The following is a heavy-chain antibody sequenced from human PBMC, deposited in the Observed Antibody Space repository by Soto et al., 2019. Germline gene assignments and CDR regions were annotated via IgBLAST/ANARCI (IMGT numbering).Heavy chain of an antibody. J-gene: IGHJ4*02. CDR2: IRNKPNSYTT. V-gene: IGHV3-72*01. CDR1: GFTFSDHY. CDR3: TRAGILTTPYYFDY. Sequence: GGSLRLSCAASGFTFSDHYMDWVRQAPGKGLEWVGRIRNKPNSYTTEYAASVKDRFTISRDDSRNSLYLQMNSLKTEDTAMYYCTRAGILTTPYYFDYWGQGTLVTVSS. D-gene: IGHD4-4*01.